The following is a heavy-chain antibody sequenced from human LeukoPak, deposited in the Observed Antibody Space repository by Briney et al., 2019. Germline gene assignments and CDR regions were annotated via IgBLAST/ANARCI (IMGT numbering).Heavy chain of an antibody. Sequence: GGSLRLSCAASGFTFSDYYMSWIRQAPGKGLEWVSYISSSGSTIYYADSVKGRFTISRDNAKNSLYLQMNSLRAEDTAVYYCARVLPGSEWLVKAFDIWGQGTMVTVSS. CDR1: GFTFSDYY. D-gene: IGHD6-19*01. CDR3: ARVLPGSEWLVKAFDI. J-gene: IGHJ3*02. V-gene: IGHV3-11*01. CDR2: ISSSGSTI.